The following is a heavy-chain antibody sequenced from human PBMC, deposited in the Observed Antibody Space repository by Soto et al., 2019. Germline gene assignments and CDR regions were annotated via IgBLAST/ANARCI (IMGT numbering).Heavy chain of an antibody. J-gene: IGHJ6*02. CDR1: GIPVSSNY. D-gene: IGHD3-10*01. V-gene: IGHV3-53*04. Sequence: EVQLVESGGGLVQPGGSLILSCAASGIPVSSNYMTWVRQAPGKGLEWVSVLHSGGDTYYANSVKGRFTISRHDSTNTLFLQMNSLTAEETAVYYCARDGPYYYASRMDVWGQGTTVTVSS. CDR3: ARDGPYYYASRMDV. CDR2: LHSGGDT.